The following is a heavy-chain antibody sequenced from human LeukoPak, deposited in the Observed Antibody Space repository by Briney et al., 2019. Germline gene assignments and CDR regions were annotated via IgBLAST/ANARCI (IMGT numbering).Heavy chain of an antibody. D-gene: IGHD4-23*01. CDR1: GFTFSSYG. CDR3: AKSDLNYGGNPDY. V-gene: IGHV3-30*02. J-gene: IGHJ4*02. CDR2: IRYDGTNK. Sequence: GGSLRLSCAASGFTFSSYGMHWVRQAPGKGLEWVAFIRYDGTNKYYADSVKGRFTISRDNAKNSLYLQMNSLRAEDTAVYYCAKSDLNYGGNPDYWGQGTLVTVSS.